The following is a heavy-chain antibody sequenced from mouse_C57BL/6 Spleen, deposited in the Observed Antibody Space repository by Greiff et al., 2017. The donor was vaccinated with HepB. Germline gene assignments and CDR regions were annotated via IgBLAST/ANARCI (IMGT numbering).Heavy chain of an antibody. CDR3: TKGLMDY. D-gene: IGHD3-1*01. V-gene: IGHV14-4*01. CDR1: GFNIKDDY. CDR2: IDPENGDT. Sequence: EVQLQQSGAELVRPGASVKLSCTASGFNIKDDYMHWVKQRPEQGLEWIGWIDPENGDTEYASKFQGKATITADTSSNTAYRQLSSLTSEDTAVYYCTKGLMDYWGQGTSVTVSS. J-gene: IGHJ4*01.